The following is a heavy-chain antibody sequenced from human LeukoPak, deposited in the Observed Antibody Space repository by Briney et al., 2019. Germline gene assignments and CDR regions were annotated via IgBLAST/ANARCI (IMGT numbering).Heavy chain of an antibody. J-gene: IGHJ5*02. CDR1: GFTFSSYG. V-gene: IGHV3-23*01. CDR3: ARDGGYTSAWS. D-gene: IGHD6-19*01. CDR2: IRGSGGNT. Sequence: GSLRLTCAASGFTFSSYGMSWVRQAPGKGLEWVSSIRGSGGNTYYADSVKGRFTISRDNSKSMLYLQINSLRVEDTAVYYCARDGGYTSAWSWGQGTLVTVSS.